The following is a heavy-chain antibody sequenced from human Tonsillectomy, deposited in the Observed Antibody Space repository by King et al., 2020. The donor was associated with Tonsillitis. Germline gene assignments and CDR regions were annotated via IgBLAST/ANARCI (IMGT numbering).Heavy chain of an antibody. J-gene: IGHJ4*02. CDR1: GYTFTTYG. CDR3: ARVAPRRVGELLEGH. CDR2: ISAYNGNT. Sequence: QLVQSGAAVKKPGASVKVSCKASGYTFTTYGISWVRQAPGQGLEWMGWISAYNGNTNYAQKLQGRVTMTTDTSTSTAYMELRSLRSDDTAVYYCARVAPRRVGELLEGHGGQGTLVTVSS. V-gene: IGHV1-18*04. D-gene: IGHD3-10*01.